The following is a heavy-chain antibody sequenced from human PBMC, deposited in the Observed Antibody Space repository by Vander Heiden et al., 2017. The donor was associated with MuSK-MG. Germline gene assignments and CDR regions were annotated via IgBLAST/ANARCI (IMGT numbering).Heavy chain of an antibody. V-gene: IGHV1-8*03. CDR1: GYTFTSYD. D-gene: IGHD3-10*01. CDR2: MNPNSGNT. J-gene: IGHJ4*02. Sequence: QVQLVQSGAEVKKPGASVRVSCKASGYTFTSYDINWVRQATGQGLEWMGWMNPNSGNTGYAQKFQGRVTITRNTSISTAYMELSSLRSEDTAVYYCARGPYYYGSGSYYHAAFDYWGQGTLVTVSS. CDR3: ARGPYYYGSGSYYHAAFDY.